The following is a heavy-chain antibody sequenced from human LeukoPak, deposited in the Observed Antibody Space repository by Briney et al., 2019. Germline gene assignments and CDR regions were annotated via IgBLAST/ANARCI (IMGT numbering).Heavy chain of an antibody. J-gene: IGHJ3*02. CDR3: ARNTFNWNSFDI. CDR2: IYYSGST. D-gene: IGHD1-7*01. V-gene: IGHV4-59*05. CDR1: GGSISSYY. Sequence: SETLSLTCTVSGGSISSYYWSWIRQPPGKGLEWIGSIYYSGSTYYNPSLKSRVTISADTSKNQFSLKLSSVTAADTALYYCARNTFNWNSFDIWGQGTMVTVSS.